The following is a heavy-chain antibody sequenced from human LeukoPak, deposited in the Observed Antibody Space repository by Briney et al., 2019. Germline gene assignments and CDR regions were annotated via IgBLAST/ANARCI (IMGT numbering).Heavy chain of an antibody. Sequence: ASVKVSCKASGYTFTSYYMHWVRQAPGQGLEWVGIINPSGGSTSYAQKFQGRVTMTRDTSTSTVYMELSSLRSEDTAVYYCARDRAGTTRNYYYGMDVWGQGTTVTVSS. CDR3: ARDRAGTTRNYYYGMDV. D-gene: IGHD1-1*01. J-gene: IGHJ6*02. CDR2: INPSGGST. CDR1: GYTFTSYY. V-gene: IGHV1-46*01.